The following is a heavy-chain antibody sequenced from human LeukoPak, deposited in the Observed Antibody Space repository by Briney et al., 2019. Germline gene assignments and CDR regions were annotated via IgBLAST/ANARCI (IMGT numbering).Heavy chain of an antibody. CDR3: ARAAYYDIVTGPLDY. D-gene: IGHD3-9*01. CDR1: GGTFSSYA. Sequence: ASVKVSCKASGGTFSSYAISWVRQAPGQGLEWMGGIIPIFGTANYAQKFQGRVTITADESTSTAYMELSSLRSEDTAVYYCARAAYYDIVTGPLDYWGQGTLVTVSS. V-gene: IGHV1-69*13. CDR2: IIPIFGTA. J-gene: IGHJ4*02.